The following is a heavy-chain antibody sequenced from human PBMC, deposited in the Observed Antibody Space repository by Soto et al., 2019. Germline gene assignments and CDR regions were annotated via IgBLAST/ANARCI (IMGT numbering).Heavy chain of an antibody. CDR3: ARQVEDGYSFGYHY. D-gene: IGHD5-18*01. Sequence: GESLKISCKGSGYSFASYWIGWVRQMPGKGLEWMRIIYPGDSDARYSPSFQGQVTISADNSISTAYLQWSSLKASDSAMYFCARQVEDGYSFGYHYWGQGTQVTVSS. V-gene: IGHV5-51*01. CDR1: GYSFASYW. J-gene: IGHJ4*02. CDR2: IYPGDSDA.